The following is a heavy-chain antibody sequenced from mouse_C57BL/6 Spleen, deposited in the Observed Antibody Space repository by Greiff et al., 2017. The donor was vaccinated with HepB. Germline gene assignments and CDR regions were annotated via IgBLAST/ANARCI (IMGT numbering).Heavy chain of an antibody. V-gene: IGHV2-6-1*01. CDR3: ARHEGTGLYFDV. CDR1: GFSLTSYG. CDR2: IWSDGST. Sequence: VKLMESGPGLVAPSQSLSITCTVSGFSLTSYGVHWVRQPPGKGLEWLVVIWSDGSTTYNSALKSRLSISKDNSKSQVFLKMNSLQTDDTAMYYCARHEGTGLYFDVWGTGTTVTVSS. D-gene: IGHD4-1*01. J-gene: IGHJ1*03.